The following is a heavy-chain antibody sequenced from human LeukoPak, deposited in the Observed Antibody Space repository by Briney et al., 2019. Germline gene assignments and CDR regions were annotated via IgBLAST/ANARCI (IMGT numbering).Heavy chain of an antibody. J-gene: IGHJ3*02. CDR3: ARASIRHSGYDSWSRAFDI. V-gene: IGHV4-30-2*01. CDR2: IYQSGST. CDR1: GGSISSGGYY. D-gene: IGHD5-12*01. Sequence: KPSETLSLTCTVSGGSISSGGYYWSGIRQPPGKGLEGMGYIYQSGSTYYNPSLKSRVTISVDRSKKQFSLKLGSVTAADTAVYYCARASIRHSGYDSWSRAFDIWGQGTMVTVSS.